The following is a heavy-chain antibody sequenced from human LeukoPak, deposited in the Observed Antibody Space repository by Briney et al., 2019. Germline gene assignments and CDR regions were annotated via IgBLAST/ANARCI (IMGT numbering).Heavy chain of an antibody. D-gene: IGHD3-22*01. Sequence: SGPALVKPTQTLTLTCTFSGFSLSTSGMCVSWIRQPPGKALEWLARIDWDDDKYYSTSLKTRLTISKDTSKNQVVLTMTNMDPVDTATYYCARIWDDSSGYYPDYWGQGTLVTVSS. CDR1: GFSLSTSGMC. CDR3: ARIWDDSSGYYPDY. J-gene: IGHJ4*02. CDR2: IDWDDDK. V-gene: IGHV2-70*11.